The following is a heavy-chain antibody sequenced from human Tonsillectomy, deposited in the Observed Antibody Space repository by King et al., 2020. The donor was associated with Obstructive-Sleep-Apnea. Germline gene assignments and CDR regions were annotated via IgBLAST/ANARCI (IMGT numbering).Heavy chain of an antibody. V-gene: IGHV3-43*01. CDR2: ISWDGGST. J-gene: IGHJ6*02. Sequence: VQLVESGGVVVQPGGSLRLSCAASGFTLDDYTMHWVRQAPGKGLEWVSLISWDGGSTYYADSVKGRFTISRDNSKNSLYLQMNSLRTEDTALYYCAKSTVPHYYFYGMDVWGQGTTVTVSS. CDR3: AKSTVPHYYFYGMDV. CDR1: GFTLDDYT. D-gene: IGHD4-17*01.